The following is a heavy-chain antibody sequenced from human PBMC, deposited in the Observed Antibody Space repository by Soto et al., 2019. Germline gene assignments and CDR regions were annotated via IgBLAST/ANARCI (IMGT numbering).Heavy chain of an antibody. CDR2: ISSSRSNK. Sequence: PGGSLRLSCAASGFTFSSYFMDWVRQAPGKWLEWVSYISSSRSNKYYADSVKGRFTISRDNAKNSLYLQMNSLRDEDTAVYYCARDTEMTTMRFDPWGQGTLVTVSS. V-gene: IGHV3-48*02. CDR3: ARDTEMTTMRFDP. J-gene: IGHJ5*02. CDR1: GFTFSSYF. D-gene: IGHD4-17*01.